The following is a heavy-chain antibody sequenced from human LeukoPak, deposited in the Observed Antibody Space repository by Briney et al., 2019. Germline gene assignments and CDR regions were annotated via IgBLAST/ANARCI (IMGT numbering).Heavy chain of an antibody. D-gene: IGHD5-24*01. CDR3: ARGSRDGDSTKAASDI. CDR2: INPNRGGT. Sequence: ASVKVSCKASGYTFSDYYMHWARQAPGQGLEWMGWINPNRGGTKYAQKFQGRVTLTRDTSISTAYMELNRVTSDDTAVYYCARGSRDGDSTKAASDIWGQGTMVTVSS. V-gene: IGHV1-2*02. J-gene: IGHJ3*02. CDR1: GYTFSDYY.